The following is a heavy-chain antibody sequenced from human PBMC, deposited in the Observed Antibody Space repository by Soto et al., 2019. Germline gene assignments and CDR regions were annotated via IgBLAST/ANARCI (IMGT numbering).Heavy chain of an antibody. CDR2: ISAYNGNT. V-gene: IGHV1-18*04. CDR3: ARDSRYYYFMSRHSPSVFDF. J-gene: IGHJ4*02. CDR1: RYTFTSYG. D-gene: IGHD2-8*01. Sequence: VRVSCSASRYTFTSYGISWVRQAPGQGRKWMGWISAYNGNTNYAQKLQGRVTMTTDTSTSTAYMELRSLRSDDTAVYYCARDSRYYYFMSRHSPSVFDFWGQGTLVTVSS.